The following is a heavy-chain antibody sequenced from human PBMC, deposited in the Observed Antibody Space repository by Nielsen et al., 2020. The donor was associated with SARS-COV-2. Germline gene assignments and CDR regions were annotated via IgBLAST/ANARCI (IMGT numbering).Heavy chain of an antibody. CDR1: GFTFSNYA. V-gene: IGHV3-30-3*01. D-gene: IGHD4-11*01. CDR2: ISYDGSNK. Sequence: GESLKISCAASGFTFSNYAMSWVRQAPGKGLEWVAVISYDGSNKYYADSVKGRFTISRDNSKNTLYLQMNSLRAEDTAVYYCARDGSLGTTALLLDYGMDVWGQGTTVTVSS. CDR3: ARDGSLGTTALLLDYGMDV. J-gene: IGHJ6*02.